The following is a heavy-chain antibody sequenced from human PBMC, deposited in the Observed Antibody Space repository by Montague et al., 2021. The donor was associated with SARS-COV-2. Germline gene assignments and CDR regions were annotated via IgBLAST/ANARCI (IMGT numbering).Heavy chain of an antibody. V-gene: IGHV3-21*01. Sequence: SLRLSCAASGSSFSTYSMNWVRQAPGKGLEWVSSICRDSNYIYYADSVKGRFTISRDNAKSSLFLQMNSLRAEDTAVYYCARDERSLCGYAADLGLAIVYTSDNSKDYWGQGTLVTVSS. J-gene: IGHJ4*02. CDR2: ICRDSNYI. CDR1: GSSFSTYS. D-gene: IGHD5-12*01. CDR3: ARDERSLCGYAADLGLAIVYTSDNSKDY.